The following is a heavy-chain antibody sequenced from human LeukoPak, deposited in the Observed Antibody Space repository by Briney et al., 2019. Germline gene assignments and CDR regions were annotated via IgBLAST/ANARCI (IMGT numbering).Heavy chain of an antibody. V-gene: IGHV1-69*05. CDR2: IIRIFGTA. J-gene: IGHJ5*02. Sequence: SVNVSCKASGGTFSSYAFSWVRQAPGQGLEWMGGIIRIFGTARSAQKFQGRVTITTDETTSTVYMEMSSLRSEDTAVYYCARDLGASQGAWGQGTLVTVSS. CDR1: GGTFSSYA. CDR3: ARDLGASQGA. D-gene: IGHD1-26*01.